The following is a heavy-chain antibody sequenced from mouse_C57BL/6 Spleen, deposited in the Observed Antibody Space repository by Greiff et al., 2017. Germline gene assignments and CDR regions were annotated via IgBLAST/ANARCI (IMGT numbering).Heavy chain of an antibody. D-gene: IGHD2-2*01. J-gene: IGHJ4*01. CDR2: IDPSDSYT. CDR1: GYTFTSYW. V-gene: IGHV1-59*01. CDR3: ARGYNVFLYAMDD. Sequence: QVQLQQPGAELVRPGTSVKLSCKASGYTFTSYWMHWVKQRPGQGLEWIGVIDPSDSYTNYNQKFKGKATLTVDTSSSTAYMQLSSLTSEDSAVYDCARGYNVFLYAMDDWGQGTSVTVSS.